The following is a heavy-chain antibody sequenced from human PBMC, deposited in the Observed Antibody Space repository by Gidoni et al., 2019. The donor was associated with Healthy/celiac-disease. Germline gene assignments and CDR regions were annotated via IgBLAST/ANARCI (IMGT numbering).Heavy chain of an antibody. CDR2: ISSSGSTI. V-gene: IGHV3-11*01. CDR1: GFPFSDYY. CDR3: ARSLAEIAYCGGDCYSGWFDP. Sequence: QVQLVESGGGLVKPGGSLRLSCAASGFPFSDYYMSWIRTAPGKGLEWVSYISSSGSTIYYADSVKGRFTISRDNAKNSLYLQMNSLRAEDTAVYYCARSLAEIAYCGGDCYSGWFDPWGQGTLVTVSS. J-gene: IGHJ5*02. D-gene: IGHD2-21*02.